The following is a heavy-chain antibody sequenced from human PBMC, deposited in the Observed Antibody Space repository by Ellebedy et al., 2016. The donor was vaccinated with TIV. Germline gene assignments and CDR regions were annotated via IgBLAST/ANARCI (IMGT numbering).Heavy chain of an antibody. CDR1: GGTFSSYA. CDR3: ARSRHDYDFWSGYLINGMDV. D-gene: IGHD3-3*01. CDR2: IIPIFGTA. J-gene: IGHJ6*02. V-gene: IGHV1-69*13. Sequence: SVKVSXXASGGTFSSYAISWVRQAPGQGLEWMGGIIPIFGTANYAQKFQGRVTITADESTSTAYMELSSLRSEDTAVYYCARSRHDYDFWSGYLINGMDVWGQGTTVTVSS.